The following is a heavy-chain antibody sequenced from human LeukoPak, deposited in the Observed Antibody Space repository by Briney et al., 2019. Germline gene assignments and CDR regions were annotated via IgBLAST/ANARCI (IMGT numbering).Heavy chain of an antibody. V-gene: IGHV1-2*02. CDR1: GYTFTGYY. J-gene: IGHJ4*02. CDR2: INPNSGGT. D-gene: IGHD3-22*01. Sequence: ASVKVSCKASGYTFTGYYMHWVRQAPGQGLEWMGWINPNSGGTNYAQKFQGRVTMTRDTSINTAYMELSRLRSDDTAVYYCARDLTSGYYGFLYWGQGTLVTVSS. CDR3: ARDLTSGYYGFLY.